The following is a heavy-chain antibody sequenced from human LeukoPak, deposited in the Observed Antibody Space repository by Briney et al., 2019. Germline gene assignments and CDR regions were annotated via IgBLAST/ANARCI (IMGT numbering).Heavy chain of an antibody. J-gene: IGHJ4*02. CDR2: IYHSGST. V-gene: IGHV4-38-2*01. CDR3: ASASGASSSSYFDY. Sequence: KPSETLSLTCAVSGYSISSGYYWGWIRQPPGKGLEWIGSIYHSGSTYYNPSLKSRVTISVDTSKNHFYLKLSSVTAADTAVYYCASASGASSSSYFDYWGQGTLVTVSS. D-gene: IGHD3-10*01. CDR1: GYSISSGYY.